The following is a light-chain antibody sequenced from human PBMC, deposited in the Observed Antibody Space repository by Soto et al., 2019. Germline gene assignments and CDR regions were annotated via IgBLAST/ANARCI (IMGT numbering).Light chain of an antibody. CDR1: QSVSSSY. Sequence: EIVLTQSPGTLSLSPGERATLSCRASQSVSSSYLAWYQQKPGQAPRLLIYGASSRATGIPDRFSGSGSGTDFTLTISRLEPEDFAVHYCQRSGSSPWTSRHGPKADIK. CDR3: QRSGSSPWT. V-gene: IGKV3-20*01. CDR2: GAS. J-gene: IGKJ1*01.